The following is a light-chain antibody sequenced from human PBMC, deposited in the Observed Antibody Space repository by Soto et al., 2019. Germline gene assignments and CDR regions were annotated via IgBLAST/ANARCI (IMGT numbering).Light chain of an antibody. CDR2: DAS. CDR1: QDVSIY. Sequence: VLTQSPDTLSLSPGERATLSCRASQDVSIYVAWYQKKTGQPPRLVVYDASKRATGVPARFSGSGSGTDFPLTITSLEPEDVGVYYCQQRHNWPTFGGGTKVEI. V-gene: IGKV3D-11*01. J-gene: IGKJ4*01. CDR3: QQRHNWPT.